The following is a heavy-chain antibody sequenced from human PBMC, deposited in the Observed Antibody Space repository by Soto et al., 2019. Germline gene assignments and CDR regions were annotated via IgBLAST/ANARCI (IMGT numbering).Heavy chain of an antibody. CDR1: GGSFSGYY. D-gene: IGHD3-22*01. Sequence: PSETLSLTCAVYGGSFSGYYWSWIRQPPGKGLEWIGEINLSGRTNYNPSLKSRVTISVDKSKNQFSLKLSSVTAADTDVYYCARAGDSSGYAQPWGQGTQVTVSS. J-gene: IGHJ5*02. CDR2: INLSGRT. CDR3: ARAGDSSGYAQP. V-gene: IGHV4-34*01.